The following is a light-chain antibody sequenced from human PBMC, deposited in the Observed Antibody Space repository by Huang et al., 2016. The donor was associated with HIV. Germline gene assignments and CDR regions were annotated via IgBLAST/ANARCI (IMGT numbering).Light chain of an antibody. Sequence: EIVLTQSPATLSLSPGERATLSCRASQSVRNYLAWYQQKPGQAPRLLIYDASHRATGSPARFSGSGSGTDFTLTISSLEPEDFAVYYCQQRDNWPPITFGQGTRLDIK. CDR1: QSVRNY. J-gene: IGKJ5*01. CDR2: DAS. V-gene: IGKV3-11*01. CDR3: QQRDNWPPIT.